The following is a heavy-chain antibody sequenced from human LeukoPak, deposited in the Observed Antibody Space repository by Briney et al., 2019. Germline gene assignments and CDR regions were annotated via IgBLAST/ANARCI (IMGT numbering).Heavy chain of an antibody. D-gene: IGHD3-10*01. J-gene: IGHJ6*03. Sequence: PGGSLRLSCAASGLTFRNYGMNWVRQAPGKGLEWLAMIYYDGSDQSYADSVRGRFTISRDNSKNMLYLRLSSLRAEDSAMYFCATHRGDYHYMDVWGKGTTVSVAS. CDR1: GLTFRNYG. CDR2: IYYDGSDQ. CDR3: ATHRGDYHYMDV. V-gene: IGHV3-33*01.